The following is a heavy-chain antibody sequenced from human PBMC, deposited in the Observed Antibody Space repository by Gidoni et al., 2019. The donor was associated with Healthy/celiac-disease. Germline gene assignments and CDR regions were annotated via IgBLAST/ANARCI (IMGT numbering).Heavy chain of an antibody. CDR1: GFTFSSSG. V-gene: IGHV3-33*01. D-gene: IGHD4-17*01. Sequence: QVQLVESGGGVVHPWRSLRLSCAAPGFTFSSSGMHWVRQAPGKGPEWVAVIWYDGSNKYYADSVKGRFTISRDNSKNTLYLQMNSLRAEDTAVYYCAREMLTTSYYYGMDVWGQGTTVTVSS. CDR3: AREMLTTSYYYGMDV. J-gene: IGHJ6*02. CDR2: IWYDGSNK.